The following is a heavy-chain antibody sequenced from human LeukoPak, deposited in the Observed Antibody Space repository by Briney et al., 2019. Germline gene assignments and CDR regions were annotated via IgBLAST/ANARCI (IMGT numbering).Heavy chain of an antibody. Sequence: PGRSLRLSCAASGFTFSTYGMHWVRQAPGKGLEWVAIISYDGDNKYYADSVKGRFTISRDNSKNTLYLQMNSLRAEDTAVYYCAKHADYYDSSGSSYYFDYWGQRALVTVSS. CDR1: GFTFSTYG. V-gene: IGHV3-30*18. J-gene: IGHJ4*02. D-gene: IGHD3-22*01. CDR2: ISYDGDNK. CDR3: AKHADYYDSSGSSYYFDY.